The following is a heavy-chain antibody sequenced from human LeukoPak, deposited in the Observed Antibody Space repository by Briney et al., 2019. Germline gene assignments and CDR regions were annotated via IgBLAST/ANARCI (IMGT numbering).Heavy chain of an antibody. CDR3: ARGLSRVVVTAMAFGGWLQLPRYFDY. V-gene: IGHV4-34*01. Sequence: PSETLSLTCAVYGGSFSGYYWSWIRQPPGKGLEWIGEINHSGSTNYNPSLKSRVIISVDTSKNQFSLKLSSVTAADTAVYYCARGLSRVVVTAMAFGGWLQLPRYFDYWGQGTLVTVSS. CDR2: INHSGST. D-gene: IGHD2-21*02. CDR1: GGSFSGYY. J-gene: IGHJ4*02.